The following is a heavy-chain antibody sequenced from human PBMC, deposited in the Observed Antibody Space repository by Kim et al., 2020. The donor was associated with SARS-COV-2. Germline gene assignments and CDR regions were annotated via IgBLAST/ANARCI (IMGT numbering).Heavy chain of an antibody. J-gene: IGHJ5*02. CDR1: GFTFSSYA. CDR2: ISGSGGST. V-gene: IGHV3-23*01. D-gene: IGHD2-15*01. Sequence: GGSLRLSCAASGFTFSSYAMSWVRQAPGKGLEWGSAISGSGGSTYYADSVKGRFTVSRDNSKNPLYLQRNSLRAEDTAVYYCAKIRIVVVAATGWFDPWGHGTLVTVSS. CDR3: AKIRIVVVAATGWFDP.